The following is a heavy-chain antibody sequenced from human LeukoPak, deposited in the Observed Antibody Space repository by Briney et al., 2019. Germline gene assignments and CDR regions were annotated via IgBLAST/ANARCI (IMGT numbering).Heavy chain of an antibody. CDR2: IYSGGST. J-gene: IGHJ4*02. D-gene: IGHD3-10*01. Sequence: GGSLRLSCAASGFTVSSNYMSWVRQAPGKGLEWVSVIYSGGSTYYADSVKGRFTISRDNSKNTLYLQTNSLRAEDTAVYYCASAPAVRGVYSFDYWGQGTLVTVSS. CDR1: GFTVSSNY. CDR3: ASAPAVRGVYSFDY. V-gene: IGHV3-66*01.